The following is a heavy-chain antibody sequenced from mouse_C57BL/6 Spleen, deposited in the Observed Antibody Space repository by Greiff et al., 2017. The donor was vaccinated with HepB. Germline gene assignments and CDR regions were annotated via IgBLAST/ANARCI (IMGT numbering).Heavy chain of an antibody. CDR3: TSDYDWFAY. CDR2: IEPENGDT. D-gene: IGHD2-4*01. CDR1: GFNIKDDY. J-gene: IGHJ3*01. Sequence: EVQLQQSGAELVRPGASVKLSCTASGFNIKDDYMHWVKQRPEQGLEWIGWIEPENGDTEYASKFQGKATITADTSSNTAYLQLSSLTSEDPAVYYCTSDYDWFAYWGQGTLVTVSA. V-gene: IGHV14-4*01.